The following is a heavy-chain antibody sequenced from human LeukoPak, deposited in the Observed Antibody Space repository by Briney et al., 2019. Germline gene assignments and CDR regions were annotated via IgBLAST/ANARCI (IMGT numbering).Heavy chain of an antibody. CDR2: IQPGNPEI. CDR3: ARRHYYYDRSGFYYYFDT. V-gene: IGHV5-51*01. D-gene: IGHD3-22*01. CDR1: EYSFSSYW. J-gene: IGHJ4*02. Sequence: PGKSLKISCKASEYSFSSYWIGWVRRMPGKGREWVGNIQPGNPEIRYSPSFQGQVTLSADKSISTAHLQWSSLKASDTAMYYCARRHYYYDRSGFYYYFDTWGQGTQVTVTS.